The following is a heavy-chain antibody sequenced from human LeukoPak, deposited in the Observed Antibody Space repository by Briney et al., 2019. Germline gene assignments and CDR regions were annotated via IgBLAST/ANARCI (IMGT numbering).Heavy chain of an antibody. V-gene: IGHV1-8*01. D-gene: IGHD6-6*01. Sequence: ASVKVSCKASGYTFTSYDINWVRQATGQGLEWMGWMNPNSGNTGYAQKFQGRVTMTRNSSISTAYMELSSLRSEDTAVYYCARVEYSSSSLDWFDPWGQGTLVTVSS. CDR3: ARVEYSSSSLDWFDP. CDR2: MNPNSGNT. J-gene: IGHJ5*02. CDR1: GYTFTSYD.